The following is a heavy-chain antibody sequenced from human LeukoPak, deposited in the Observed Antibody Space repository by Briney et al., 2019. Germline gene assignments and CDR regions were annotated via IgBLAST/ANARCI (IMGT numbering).Heavy chain of an antibody. Sequence: ASVKVSCEASGGTFSSYAISWVRQAPGQGLEWMGRIIPILGIANYAQKFQGRVTITADKSTSTAYMELSSLRSEDTAVYYCASDYYDSSGYYDYWGQGTLVTVSS. CDR3: ASDYYDSSGYYDY. CDR2: IIPILGIA. J-gene: IGHJ4*02. D-gene: IGHD3-22*01. CDR1: GGTFSSYA. V-gene: IGHV1-69*04.